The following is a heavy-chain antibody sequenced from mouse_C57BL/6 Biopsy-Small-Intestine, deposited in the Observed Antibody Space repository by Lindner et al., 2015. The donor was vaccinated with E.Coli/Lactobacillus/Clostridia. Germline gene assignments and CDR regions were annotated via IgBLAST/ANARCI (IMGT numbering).Heavy chain of an antibody. V-gene: IGHV1-7*01. D-gene: IGHD1-1*01. CDR3: ARGPLETLNYYYYGMDV. CDR2: ISPNSGYT. Sequence: SVKVSCKASGYTFTGYYMHWVRQAPGQGLEWMGWISPNSGYTNYAQKFQGRVTMTRDTSISTAYMELSRLRFDDTAVYYCARGPLETLNYYYYGMDVWGQGTTVTVSS. J-gene: IGHJ1*01. CDR1: GYTFTGYY.